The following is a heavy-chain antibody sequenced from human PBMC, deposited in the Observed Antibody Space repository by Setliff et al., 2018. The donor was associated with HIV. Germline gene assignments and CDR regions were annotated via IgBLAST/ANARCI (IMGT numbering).Heavy chain of an antibody. Sequence: SVKVSCKISGDTFTGHAIVWVRQAPGQGLEWMGGIIPITGTIHFAQKFQDRITVTKDESTGTVYMELSSLRAEDTAVYYCAILIVGAIAGDYWGQGTLVTVSS. CDR3: AILIVGAIAGDY. CDR1: GDTFTGHA. V-gene: IGHV1-69*05. J-gene: IGHJ4*02. D-gene: IGHD1-26*01. CDR2: IIPITGTI.